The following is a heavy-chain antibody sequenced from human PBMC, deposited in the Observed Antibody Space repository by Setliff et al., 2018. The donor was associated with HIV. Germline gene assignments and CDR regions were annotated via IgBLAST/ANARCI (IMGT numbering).Heavy chain of an antibody. J-gene: IGHJ4*02. V-gene: IGHV4-34*01. Sequence: PSETRSLTCGIYYGSLNTYYWTWIRYTPGRGLQWIGQIDHSGSTNYNPSLKSRVTISVDTSKNQFSLKLSFVTAADTAVYYCARVIGWNDAGDYWGRGTLVTVS. D-gene: IGHD1-1*01. CDR3: ARVIGWNDAGDY. CDR1: YGSLNTYY. CDR2: IDHSGST.